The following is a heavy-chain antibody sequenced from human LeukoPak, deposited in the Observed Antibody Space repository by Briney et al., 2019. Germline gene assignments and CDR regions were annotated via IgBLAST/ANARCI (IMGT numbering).Heavy chain of an antibody. J-gene: IGHJ6*03. CDR1: GGSISSYY. CDR3: ARGSSWMVRGVITYYYYYYYMDV. CDR2: IYYSGST. Sequence: PSETLSLTCTVSGGSISSYYWSWIRQPPGKGLEWIGYIYYSGSTNYNPSLKSRVTISVDTSKNQFSLKLGSVTAADTAVYYCARGSSWMVRGVITYYYYYYYMDVWGKGTTVTVSS. V-gene: IGHV4-59*12. D-gene: IGHD3-10*01.